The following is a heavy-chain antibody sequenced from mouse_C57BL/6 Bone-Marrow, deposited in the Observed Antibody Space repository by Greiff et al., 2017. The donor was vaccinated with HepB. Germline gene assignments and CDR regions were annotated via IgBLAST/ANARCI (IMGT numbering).Heavy chain of an antibody. CDR1: GYTFTGYW. CDR3: ARSERSRITTVPSFAY. J-gene: IGHJ3*01. V-gene: IGHV1-9*01. Sequence: QVQLQQPGAELMKPGASVKLSCKASGYTFTGYWIEWVKQRPGHGLEWIGEIFPGNGSTNYNEKFKGKATLTADKSSNTAYMQLSSLTSEDSAIYYCARSERSRITTVPSFAYWGQGTLVTVSA. D-gene: IGHD1-1*01. CDR2: IFPGNGST.